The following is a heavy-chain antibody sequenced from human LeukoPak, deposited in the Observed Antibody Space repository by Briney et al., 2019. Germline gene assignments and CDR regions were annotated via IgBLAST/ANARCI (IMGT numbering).Heavy chain of an antibody. J-gene: IGHJ6*03. CDR2: IIGSGGRT. CDR1: GFTFSRHA. CDR3: AKVTSSSPFYYYYMDV. Sequence: GGSLRLSCAASGFTFSRHAMSWVRQAPGKGLEWVSTIIGSGGRTYYADSVKGRFTISRDNSKNTLYLQMNSLRAEDTAVYYCAKVTSSSPFYYYYMDVWGKGTTVTVSS. D-gene: IGHD6-6*01. V-gene: IGHV3-23*01.